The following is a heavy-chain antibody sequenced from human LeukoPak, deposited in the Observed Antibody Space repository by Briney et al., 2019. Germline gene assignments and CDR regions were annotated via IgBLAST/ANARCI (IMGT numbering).Heavy chain of an antibody. CDR1: GFTFSSYA. Sequence: GGSLRLSCAASGFTFSSYAMHWVRQAPGKGLEYVSAISSNGGSTYYANSVKGRFTISRDNSKNTLYLQMGSLRAEDMAVYYCARTSRPWGYYYYYYMDVWGKGTTVTISS. J-gene: IGHJ6*03. V-gene: IGHV3-64*01. CDR3: ARTSRPWGYYYYYYMDV. D-gene: IGHD1-26*01. CDR2: ISSNGGST.